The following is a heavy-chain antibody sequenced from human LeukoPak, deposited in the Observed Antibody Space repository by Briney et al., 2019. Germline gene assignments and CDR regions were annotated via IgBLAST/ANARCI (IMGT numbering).Heavy chain of an antibody. D-gene: IGHD3-22*01. V-gene: IGHV3-30*18. CDR1: GFTFSSYG. CDR2: ISYDGSNK. J-gene: IGHJ4*02. Sequence: GGSLRHSCAASGFTFSSYGMHWVRQAPGKGLEWVAVISYDGSNKYYADSVKGRFTISRDNSKNTLYLQMNSLRAEDTAVYYCANGRNYYDSSGYYSSSGYWGQGTLVTVSS. CDR3: ANGRNYYDSSGYYSSSGY.